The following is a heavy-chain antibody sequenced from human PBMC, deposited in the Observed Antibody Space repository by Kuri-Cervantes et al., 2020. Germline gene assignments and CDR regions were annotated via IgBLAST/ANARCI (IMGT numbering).Heavy chain of an antibody. V-gene: IGHV4-34*01. CDR3: ATRDVYNYYLAF. J-gene: IGHJ4*01. Sequence: SETLSLTCAVYGGSFNGYYWSWIRQPPGKGLEWIGEINHSGSTSYNPSLKSRVTISIDTSKKQFSLNLNSVTAADTAVYYCATRDVYNYYLAFWGRGTLVTVSS. D-gene: IGHD5-24*01. CDR2: INHSGST. CDR1: GGSFNGYY.